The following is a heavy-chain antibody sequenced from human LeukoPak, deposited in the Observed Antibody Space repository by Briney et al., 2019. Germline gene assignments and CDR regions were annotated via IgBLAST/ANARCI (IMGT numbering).Heavy chain of an antibody. CDR2: IKQDGSEK. Sequence: GGSLRLSCAASGFTFSSYWMSWVRQAPGKGLEWVANIKQDGSEKYYVDSVKGRFTISRDNAKNSLYLQMNSLRAKDTAVYYCARDRGGMVRGVNNWFDPWGQGTLVTVSS. CDR3: ARDRGGMVRGVNNWFDP. V-gene: IGHV3-7*01. J-gene: IGHJ5*02. D-gene: IGHD3-10*01. CDR1: GFTFSSYW.